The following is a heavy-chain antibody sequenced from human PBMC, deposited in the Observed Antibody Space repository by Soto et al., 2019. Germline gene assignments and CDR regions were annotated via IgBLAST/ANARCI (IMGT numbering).Heavy chain of an antibody. CDR3: AREGRGKKAGYNGLVSLGY. D-gene: IGHD2-2*02. V-gene: IGHV1-69*06. J-gene: IGHJ4*02. Sequence: RASVKVSCKVSGSRFSNYVISWVRQAPGHGLEWLGRIIPIFNSTKYAQNFQGRVTITADKSTSTASLELSSLRSDDTAVYYCAREGRGKKAGYNGLVSLGYWGQGTLVTVPS. CDR1: GSRFSNYV. CDR2: IIPIFNST.